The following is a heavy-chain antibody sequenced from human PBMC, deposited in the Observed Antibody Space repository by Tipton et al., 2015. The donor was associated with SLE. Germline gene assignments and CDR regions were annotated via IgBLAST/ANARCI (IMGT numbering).Heavy chain of an antibody. CDR2: IYYSGST. V-gene: IGHV4-59*01. J-gene: IGHJ4*02. Sequence: TLSLTCAVYGGSFSGYYWSWIRQHPGKGLEWIGYIYYSGSTNYNPSLKSRVTISVDTSKNQFSLKLSSVTAADTAVYYCARDLGSTSLGYWGQGTLVTVSS. CDR3: ARDLGSTSLGY. CDR1: GGSFSGYY. D-gene: IGHD2-2*01.